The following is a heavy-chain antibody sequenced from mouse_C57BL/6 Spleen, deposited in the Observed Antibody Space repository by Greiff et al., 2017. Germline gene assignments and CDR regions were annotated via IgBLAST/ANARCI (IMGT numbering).Heavy chain of an antibody. V-gene: IGHV1-61*01. CDR3: ARPYGNYYAMDY. CDR1: GYTFTSYW. CDR2: IYPSDSET. Sequence: QVQLKQPGAELVRPGSSVKLSCKASGYTFTSYWMDWVKQRPGQGLEWIGNIYPSDSETHYNQKFKDKATLTVDKSSSTAYMQLSSLTSEDSAVYYCARPYGNYYAMDYWGQGTSVTVSS. D-gene: IGHD2-1*01. J-gene: IGHJ4*01.